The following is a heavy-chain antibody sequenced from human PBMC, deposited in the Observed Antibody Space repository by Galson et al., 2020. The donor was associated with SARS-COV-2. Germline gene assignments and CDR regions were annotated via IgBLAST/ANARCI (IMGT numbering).Heavy chain of an antibody. D-gene: IGHD3-16*01. CDR3: ARVGGFKSPATI. CDR2: IYYSGTS. J-gene: IGHJ2*01. CDR1: GGSIINYY. Sequence: SETLSLTCTVSGGSIINYYCTWVRQPPGKGLEYIGHIYYSGTSSYNPSLNSRATMSVDTSKNQISLKVNTVTAADTAVYYCARVGGFKSPATIWGRGTLVSVSS. V-gene: IGHV4-59*12.